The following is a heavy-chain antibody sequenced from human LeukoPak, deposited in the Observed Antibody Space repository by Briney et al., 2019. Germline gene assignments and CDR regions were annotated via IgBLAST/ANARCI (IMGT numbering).Heavy chain of an antibody. J-gene: IGHJ4*02. V-gene: IGHV3-9*01. Sequence: PGGSLRLSCAAPGFTFDDYAMHWVRQAPGKGLEWVSGISWNSGSIGYADSVKGRFTISRDNAKNSLYLQMNSLRAEDTALYYCAKAKDPYGSAYDYWGQGTLVTVSS. CDR2: ISWNSGSI. D-gene: IGHD3-16*01. CDR1: GFTFDDYA. CDR3: AKAKDPYGSAYDY.